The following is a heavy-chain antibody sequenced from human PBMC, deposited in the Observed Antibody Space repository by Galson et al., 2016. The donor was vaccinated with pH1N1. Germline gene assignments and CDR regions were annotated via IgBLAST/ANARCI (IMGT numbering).Heavy chain of an antibody. V-gene: IGHV3-33*06. Sequence: SLRLSCAASGFTFSSCGIYWVRQAPGKGLEWVGNILYNGNDKYYADSVKGRFTISRDNSKNTLYLQMHSLRVDDTAVYYCAKDMVRGPPQWGYFDNWGQGTLVTVSS. CDR1: GFTFSSCG. J-gene: IGHJ4*02. CDR2: ILYNGNDK. D-gene: IGHD3-10*01. CDR3: AKDMVRGPPQWGYFDN.